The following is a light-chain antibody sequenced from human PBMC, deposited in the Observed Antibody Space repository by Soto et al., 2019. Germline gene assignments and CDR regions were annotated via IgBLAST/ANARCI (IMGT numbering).Light chain of an antibody. V-gene: IGLV1-40*01. J-gene: IGLJ3*02. CDR3: QSYDSILSGSV. CDR1: SSNIGAGYD. Sequence: QLVLTQPPSVSGAPGQRVTLSCTGNSSNIGAGYDVHWYQQLPGTAPKLLIYGNSNRPSGVPDRFSGSKSDTSASLAITGLQADDEADYYCQSYDSILSGSVFGGGTKLTVL. CDR2: GNS.